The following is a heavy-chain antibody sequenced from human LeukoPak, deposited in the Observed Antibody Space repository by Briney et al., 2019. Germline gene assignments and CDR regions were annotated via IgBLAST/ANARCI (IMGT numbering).Heavy chain of an antibody. D-gene: IGHD6-19*01. CDR1: GGSFSGYY. J-gene: IGHJ5*02. Sequence: SETLSLTCAVYGGSFSGYYWSWIRQPPGKGLEWIGEINHSGSTNYNPSLKSRVTMSVDTSKNQFSLKLSSVTAADTAVYYCARGRGIAVALWWFDPWGQGTLVTVSS. CDR3: ARGRGIAVALWWFDP. V-gene: IGHV4-34*01. CDR2: INHSGST.